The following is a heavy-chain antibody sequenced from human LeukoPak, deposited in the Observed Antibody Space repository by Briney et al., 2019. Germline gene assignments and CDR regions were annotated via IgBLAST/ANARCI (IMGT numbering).Heavy chain of an antibody. CDR2: ISGSGGST. CDR1: GFTFSSYA. J-gene: IGHJ4*02. CDR3: AKAGQTAGNSSSFFY. V-gene: IGHV3-23*01. D-gene: IGHD6-13*01. Sequence: GGSLRLSCAASGFTFSSYAMSWVRQAPGKGLEWVSAISGSGGSTYYADSVKGQFTISRDNSKNTLYLQMNSLRAEDTAVYYCAKAGQTAGNSSSFFYWGQGTLVTVSS.